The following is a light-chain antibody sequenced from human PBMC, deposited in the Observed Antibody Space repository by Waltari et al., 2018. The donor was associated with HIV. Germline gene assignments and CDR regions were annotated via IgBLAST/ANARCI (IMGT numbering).Light chain of an antibody. V-gene: IGLV3-19*01. CDR1: SLSNYS. CDR2: SQT. J-gene: IGLJ3*02. CDR3: NSRDTSGNHWL. Sequence: SSELTQDPAVSVALGQTVRITCQGDSLSNYSATWYQQKPGQAPIPVIYSQTDRPSGIPDRFSGSSSGDTASLTITGAQAEDEADYYCNSRDTSGNHWLFGGGTKLTVL.